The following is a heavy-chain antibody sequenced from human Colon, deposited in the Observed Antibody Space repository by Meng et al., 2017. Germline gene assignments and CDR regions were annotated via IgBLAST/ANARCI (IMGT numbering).Heavy chain of an antibody. CDR2: TYYRSKWYN. D-gene: IGHD3-22*01. J-gene: IGHJ4*02. CDR1: GDSVSSNSAA. V-gene: IGHV6-1*01. CDR3: ARDSSSSAYSPFDY. Sequence: QAHLEHSGPVLVMPSQSLPLAFAISGDSVSSNSAAWNWIRQSPSRGLELLGRTYYRSKWYNDYAVSVKSRITINPDTSKNQFSLQLNSVTPEDTAVYYCARDSSSSAYSPFDYWGQGTLVTVSS.